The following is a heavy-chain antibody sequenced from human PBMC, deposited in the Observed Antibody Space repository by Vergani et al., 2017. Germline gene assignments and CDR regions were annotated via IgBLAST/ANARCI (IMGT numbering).Heavy chain of an antibody. CDR1: GFTFSSYG. CDR3: AKDRQDIVVXPAAMPYYYYGMDV. V-gene: IGHV3-30*02. Sequence: QVQLVESGGGVVQPGGSLRLSCAASGFTFSSYGMHWVRQAPGKGLEWVAFIRYDGSNKYYADSVKGRFTISRDNSKNTLYLQMNSLRAEDTAVYYCAKDRQDIVVXPAAMPYYYYGMDVWGQGTTVTVSS. CDR2: IRYDGSNK. D-gene: IGHD2-2*01. J-gene: IGHJ6*02.